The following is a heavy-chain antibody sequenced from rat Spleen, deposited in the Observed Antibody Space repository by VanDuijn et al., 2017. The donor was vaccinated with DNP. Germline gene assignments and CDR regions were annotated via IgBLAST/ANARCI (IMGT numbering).Heavy chain of an antibody. V-gene: IGHV5-7*01. CDR3: KVGARY. J-gene: IGHJ2*01. CDR1: GFIFSDYA. CDR2: IIYDGSNT. Sequence: EVQLVESGGGLVQPGNSLRLSCAASGFIFSDYAMAWVRQSPKMGLEWVATIIYDGSNTYYRDSVKGRFTVSRDNAKSTLYLQMNSLRSEDTATYYCKVGARYWGQGVMVTVSS. D-gene: IGHD5-1*01.